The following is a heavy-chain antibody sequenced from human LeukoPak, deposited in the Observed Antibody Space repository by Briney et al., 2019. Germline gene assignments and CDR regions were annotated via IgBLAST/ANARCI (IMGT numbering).Heavy chain of an antibody. V-gene: IGHV1-3*01. D-gene: IGHD1-7*01. J-gene: IGHJ4*02. CDR1: GYTFTSYA. Sequence: ASVNVSCKASGYTFTSYAMHRVRQAPGQRLEWMGWINAGNGNTKYSQKFQGRVTITRDTSASTAYMELSSLRSEDTAVYYCARDELELRYYFDYWGQGTLDTVSS. CDR3: ARDELELRYYFDY. CDR2: INAGNGNT.